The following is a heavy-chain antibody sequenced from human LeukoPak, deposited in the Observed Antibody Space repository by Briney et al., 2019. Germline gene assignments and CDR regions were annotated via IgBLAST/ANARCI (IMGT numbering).Heavy chain of an antibody. V-gene: IGHV4-39*01. D-gene: IGHD1-26*01. CDR2: IYYSGST. CDR1: GGSISSSSYY. Sequence: SETLSLTCTVSGGSISSSSYYWGWIRQPPGKGLEWIGSIYYSGSTYHNPSLKSRVTISVDTSKNQFSLKLSSVTAADTAVYYCAILVGATIDYWGQGTLVTVSS. J-gene: IGHJ4*02. CDR3: AILVGATIDY.